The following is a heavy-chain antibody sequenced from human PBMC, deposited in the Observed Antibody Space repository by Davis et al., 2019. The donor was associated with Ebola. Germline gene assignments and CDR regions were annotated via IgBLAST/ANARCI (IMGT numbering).Heavy chain of an antibody. V-gene: IGHV4-59*08. Sequence: PGGSLRLSCTVSGGSISSYYWSWIRQPPGKGLEWIGYIYYSGSTNYNPSLKSRVTISVDTSKNQFSLKLSSVTAADTAVYYCARGRGYYYYMDVWGKGTTVTVSS. CDR1: GGSISSYY. J-gene: IGHJ6*03. CDR2: IYYSGST. D-gene: IGHD1-26*01. CDR3: ARGRGYYYYMDV.